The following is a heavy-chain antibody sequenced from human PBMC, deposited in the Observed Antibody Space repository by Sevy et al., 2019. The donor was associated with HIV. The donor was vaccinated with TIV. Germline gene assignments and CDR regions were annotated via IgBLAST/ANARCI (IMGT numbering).Heavy chain of an antibody. CDR1: GYTFTGYY. V-gene: IGHV1-2*02. Sequence: ASVKVSCTASGYTFTGYYMHWVRQAPGQGLEWMGWIDPNSGDTNYAQKFHGRVTMTRETSISTAYMELRRLRSDDTDVYYCVRDATQYYESSGYMDYWGQGTLVTVSS. CDR2: IDPNSGDT. CDR3: VRDATQYYESSGYMDY. J-gene: IGHJ4*02. D-gene: IGHD3-22*01.